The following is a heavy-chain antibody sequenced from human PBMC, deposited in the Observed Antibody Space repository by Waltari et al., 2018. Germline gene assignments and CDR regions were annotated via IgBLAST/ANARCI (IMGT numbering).Heavy chain of an antibody. J-gene: IGHJ6*02. CDR2: IWYDGSNK. V-gene: IGHV3-33*01. D-gene: IGHD1-26*01. Sequence: QVQLVESGGGVVQPGRSLRLSCAASGFTFSSYGMHWVRQAPGKGLEWVAVIWYDGSNKYYADSGKGRFTISRDNSKNTLYLQMNSLRAEDTTVYYCARDRYYGLPGMDVWGQGTTVTVSS. CDR1: GFTFSSYG. CDR3: ARDRYYGLPGMDV.